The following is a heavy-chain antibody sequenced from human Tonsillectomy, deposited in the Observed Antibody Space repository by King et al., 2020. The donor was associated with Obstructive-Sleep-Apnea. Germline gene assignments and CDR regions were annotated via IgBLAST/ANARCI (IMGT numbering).Heavy chain of an antibody. CDR1: GGTFNSYA. Sequence: VQLVESGAEVKKPGSSVQVSCKASGGTFNSYAINWVRQAPGQGLEWMGGIIPMSGTANYAQKFQGRVTITADEFSITAYMQLSSLRSEDTALYYRARAYYYDSTGENSAAFDIWGQGTMVTVSS. CDR3: ARAYYYDSTGENSAAFDI. D-gene: IGHD3-22*01. V-gene: IGHV1-69*01. J-gene: IGHJ3*02. CDR2: IIPMSGTA.